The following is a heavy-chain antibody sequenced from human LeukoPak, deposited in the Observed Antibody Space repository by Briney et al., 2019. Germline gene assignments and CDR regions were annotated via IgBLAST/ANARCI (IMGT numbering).Heavy chain of an antibody. CDR1: GFTFSSYS. CDR3: ARERGLYCSGGSCSYNWFDP. D-gene: IGHD2-15*01. V-gene: IGHV3-48*01. Sequence: GGSLRLSCAASGFTFSSYSMNWVRQTPGKGLEWLSYISGSSSTVYYADSVKGRFTISRDNAKNSLYLQMNSLRAEDTAVYYCARERGLYCSGGSCSYNWFDPWGQGTLVTVSS. J-gene: IGHJ5*02. CDR2: ISGSSSTV.